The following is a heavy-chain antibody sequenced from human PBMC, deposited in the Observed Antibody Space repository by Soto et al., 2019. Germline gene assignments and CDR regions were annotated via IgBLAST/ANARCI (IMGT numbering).Heavy chain of an antibody. D-gene: IGHD3-10*01. CDR2: ISNNADAT. CDR1: GINFRSLA. J-gene: IGHJ4*02. V-gene: IGHV3-23*01. Sequence: PGGSLRLSCEAPGINFRSLAMSWVRQAPGKGLQWVASISNNADATYYADSVKGRFHISRDNSKRTVFLEMNSLRVEDTAVYYCAQLALWFGEFGRGYWGQGALVTVSS. CDR3: AQLALWFGEFGRGY.